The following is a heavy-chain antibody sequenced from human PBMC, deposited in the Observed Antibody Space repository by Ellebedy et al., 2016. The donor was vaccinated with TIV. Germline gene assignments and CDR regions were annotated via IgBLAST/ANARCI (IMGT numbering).Heavy chain of an antibody. Sequence: MPSETLSLTCSVSGYSISSGYYRGWIRQPPGKGLEWIGSIYHSGSTYYNTSLKSRLTISVDTSKNQCSLKLTSVTAADTAVYYCARDQVAGRFDYWGQGTLVTVSS. CDR2: IYHSGST. J-gene: IGHJ4*02. D-gene: IGHD6-19*01. CDR1: GYSISSGYY. V-gene: IGHV4-38-2*02. CDR3: ARDQVAGRFDY.